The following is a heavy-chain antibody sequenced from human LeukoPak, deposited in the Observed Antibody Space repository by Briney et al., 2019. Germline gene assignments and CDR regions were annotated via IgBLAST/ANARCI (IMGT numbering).Heavy chain of an antibody. CDR2: ISYDGSNK. V-gene: IGHV3-30-3*01. CDR1: GFTFSSYA. CDR3: ARDYGYYYGSGSYYIPD. Sequence: GGSLRLSCAASGFTFSSYAMHWVRQAPGKGLEWVAVISYDGSNKYYADSVKGRFTISRDNSKNTLYLQMNSLRAEDTAAYYCARDYGYYYGSGSYYIPDWGQGTLVTVSS. J-gene: IGHJ4*02. D-gene: IGHD3-10*01.